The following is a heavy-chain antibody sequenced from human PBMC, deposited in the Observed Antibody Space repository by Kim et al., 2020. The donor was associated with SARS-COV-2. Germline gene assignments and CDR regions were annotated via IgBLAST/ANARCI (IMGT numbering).Heavy chain of an antibody. CDR3: VRQLSCMSTSGARCAFAF. V-gene: IGHV4-59*08. CDR1: GGSISGYY. J-gene: IGHJ3*01. Sequence: SETLSLTCTVSGGSISGYYWSWIRQPPGKGLEWIGTINYSGSTNYNPSFQSRVTISVDTSRNQFSLELSSVNAPDTNVYYCVRQLSCMSTSGARCAFAF. CDR2: INYSGST. D-gene: IGHD2-8*01.